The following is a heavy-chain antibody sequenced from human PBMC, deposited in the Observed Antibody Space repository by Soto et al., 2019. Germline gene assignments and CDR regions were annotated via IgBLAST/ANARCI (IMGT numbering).Heavy chain of an antibody. CDR3: AKGIRSAMYLGWFDP. CDR1: GFSFEDFT. V-gene: IGHV3-43*01. CDR2: ITSNGVT. J-gene: IGHJ5*02. D-gene: IGHD5-18*01. Sequence: EVQLVESGGVAVQPGGSLRLSCAASGFSFEDFTMHWVRQAPGKGLEWVSLITSNGVTYYADSVKGRFIISRDNSKNSLYLQMNRLKTEDTALYNSAKGIRSAMYLGWFDPGGQGTLVNVS.